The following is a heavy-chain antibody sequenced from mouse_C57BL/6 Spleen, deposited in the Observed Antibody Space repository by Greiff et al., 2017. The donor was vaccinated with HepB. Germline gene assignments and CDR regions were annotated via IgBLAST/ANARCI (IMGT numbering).Heavy chain of an antibody. J-gene: IGHJ2*01. V-gene: IGHV1-81*01. CDR3: ARREGMVTTNYFDY. CDR1: GYTFTSYG. CDR2: IYPRSGNT. Sequence: QVHVKQSGAELARPGASVKLSCKASGYTFTSYGISWVKQRTGQGLEWIGEIYPRSGNTYYNEKFKGKATLTADKSSSTAYMELRSLTSEDSAVYFCARREGMVTTNYFDYWGQGTTLTVSS. D-gene: IGHD2-2*01.